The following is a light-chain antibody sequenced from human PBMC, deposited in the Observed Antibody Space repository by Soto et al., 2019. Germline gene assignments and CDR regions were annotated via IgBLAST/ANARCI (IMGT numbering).Light chain of an antibody. CDR1: QSINNRY. CDR3: QQFGSSPGFT. Sequence: EIVLTQSPGTLSLSPGERATLSCRASQSINNRYLAWYQQKPGQTPRLLIYAASSRSTGIPARFSGIGSGTDFTLTISRLEPEYFAVYYCQQFGSSPGFTFGPGTKVDIK. CDR2: AAS. J-gene: IGKJ3*01. V-gene: IGKV3-20*01.